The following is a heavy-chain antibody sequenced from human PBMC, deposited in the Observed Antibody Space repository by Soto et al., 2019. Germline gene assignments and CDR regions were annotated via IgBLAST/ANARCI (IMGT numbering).Heavy chain of an antibody. V-gene: IGHV1-69*01. Sequence: QVQLVQSGAEVKKPGSSVKVSCKASGGTLNKHAITWVRRAPGQGLEWLGGIIPMFGIPNYQQKFQGEVTFTADDSTNTSHMELHSLTSDDTAVYYCARGGTSGWLKGAYDVWGQGTMVTVSS. CDR3: ARGGTSGWLKGAYDV. D-gene: IGHD6-13*01. CDR2: IIPMFGIP. CDR1: GGTLNKHA. J-gene: IGHJ3*01.